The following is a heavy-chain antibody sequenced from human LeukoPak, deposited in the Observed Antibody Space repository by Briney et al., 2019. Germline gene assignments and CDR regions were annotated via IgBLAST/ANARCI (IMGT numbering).Heavy chain of an antibody. CDR1: GGSISTSRYY. J-gene: IGHJ4*02. CDR3: ASRGLTGYFDY. D-gene: IGHD7-27*01. Sequence: PSETLSLTCTVSGGSISTSRYYWGWIRQPPGKGLEWIGSVYYSGSTYYNPSLKSRVTISVDTSKNQFSLKLSSVTAADTAVFYCASRGLTGYFDYWGQGALVTVSS. V-gene: IGHV4-39*01. CDR2: VYYSGST.